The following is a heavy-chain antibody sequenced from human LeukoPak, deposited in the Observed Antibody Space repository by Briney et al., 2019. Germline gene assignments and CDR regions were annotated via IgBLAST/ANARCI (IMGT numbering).Heavy chain of an antibody. D-gene: IGHD5-18*01. CDR1: GFTVSGNY. CDR2: IYSGAGA. Sequence: GGSLRLSCAASGFTVSGNYMSWVRQAPGKGLEWVSVIYSGAGAYYADSVKGRFTISRDNSKNTLYLQMNSLRAEDTAVYYCAKGRSVTYFDYWGQGTLVTVSS. CDR3: AKGRSVTYFDY. J-gene: IGHJ4*02. V-gene: IGHV3-53*01.